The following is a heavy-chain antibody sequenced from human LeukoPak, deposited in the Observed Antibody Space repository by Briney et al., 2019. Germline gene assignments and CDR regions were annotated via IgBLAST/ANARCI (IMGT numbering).Heavy chain of an antibody. CDR3: AREGPRGNSQFDY. CDR2: IWYDGSNK. CDR1: GFTFSNYG. D-gene: IGHD2/OR15-2a*01. J-gene: IGHJ4*02. V-gene: IGHV3-33*01. Sequence: GRSLRLSCAASGFTFSNYGMHWVRQAPGKGLEWVALIWYDGSNKYYTDSVKGRLTISRDNSKDTLFLRMNSLRAEDTAVYYCAREGPRGNSQFDYWGQGTLVTVSS.